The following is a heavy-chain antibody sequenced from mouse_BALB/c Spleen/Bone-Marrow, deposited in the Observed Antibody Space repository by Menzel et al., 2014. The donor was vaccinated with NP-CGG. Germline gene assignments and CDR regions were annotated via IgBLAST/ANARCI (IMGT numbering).Heavy chain of an antibody. CDR3: ARGRWYY. CDR1: GYTFTDYT. D-gene: IGHD2-3*01. J-gene: IGHJ2*01. Sequence: VQLQQSGPELVKPGASVKMSCKTSGYTFTDYTLHWVKQSHGKSLEWIGGINPNIGGTTYNQKFKDKASLTLNKSSTTAYMELRSLTSEDSAVYFCARGRWYYWGQGTTLTVSS. CDR2: INPNIGGT. V-gene: IGHV1-22*01.